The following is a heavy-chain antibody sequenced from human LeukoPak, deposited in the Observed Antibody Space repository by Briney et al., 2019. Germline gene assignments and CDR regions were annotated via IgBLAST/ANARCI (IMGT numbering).Heavy chain of an antibody. CDR1: GYTFTSYG. CDR2: ISPYNDNT. D-gene: IGHD2-8*01. V-gene: IGHV1-18*01. Sequence: ASVKVSCKASGYTFTSYGISWVRQAPGQGLEWMGWISPYNDNTYYAQKLQGRVTVTTDTSTSTAYMELRSLRSDDTAVYYCTRTVLDCKNGVCYDYWGQGTLVTDSS. CDR3: TRTVLDCKNGVCYDY. J-gene: IGHJ4*02.